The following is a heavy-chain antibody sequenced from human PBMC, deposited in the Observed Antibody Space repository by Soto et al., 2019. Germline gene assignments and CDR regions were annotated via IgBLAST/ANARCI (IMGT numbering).Heavy chain of an antibody. CDR3: ARDALGYSGYDWYSSSWQSWFAP. D-gene: IGHD5-12*01. J-gene: IGHJ5*02. V-gene: IGHV4-31*03. Sequence: PSETLSLTCTVSGGSISSGGYYWSWIRQHPGKGLGWIGYIYYSGSTYYNPSLKSRVTISVDTSKNQFSLKLSSVTAADTAVYYCARDALGYSGYDWYSSSWQSWFAPCGQGTPVPVSS. CDR2: IYYSGST. CDR1: GGSISSGGYY.